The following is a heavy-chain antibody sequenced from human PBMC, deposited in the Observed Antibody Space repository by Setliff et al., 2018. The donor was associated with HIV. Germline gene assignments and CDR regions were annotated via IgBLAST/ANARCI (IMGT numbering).Heavy chain of an antibody. CDR1: GGSIRTGAYY. Sequence: SEPLSLTCTVSGGSIRTGAYYWVWIRQPPGKGLEWIGSIYYDGRTFYKPSLKSRLTISVDASKNQFSLCLNSVTAADTAVYFCARGGAVSADFDSWGQGTLVTVSS. CDR2: IYYDGRT. V-gene: IGHV4-39*07. CDR3: ARGGAVSADFDS. J-gene: IGHJ5*01. D-gene: IGHD3-16*01.